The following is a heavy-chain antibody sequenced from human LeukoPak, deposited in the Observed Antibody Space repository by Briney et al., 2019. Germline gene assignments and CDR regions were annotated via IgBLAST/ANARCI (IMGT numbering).Heavy chain of an antibody. Sequence: ASVKVSCKASGLPFTTFNFYWVRQAPGQGLEWMGIVDPSDGATSYAQKFRGRVAMTRDMSTATVYLELKSSRSDDTALYYCARDRGRTYDFDYWGQGTLVTVSS. CDR2: VDPSDGAT. CDR3: ARDRGRTYDFDY. CDR1: GLPFTTFN. J-gene: IGHJ4*02. V-gene: IGHV1-46*01. D-gene: IGHD1-1*01.